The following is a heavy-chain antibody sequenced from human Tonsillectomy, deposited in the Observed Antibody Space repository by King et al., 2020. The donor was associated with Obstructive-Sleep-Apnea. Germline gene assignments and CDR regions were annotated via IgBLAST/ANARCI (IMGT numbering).Heavy chain of an antibody. J-gene: IGHJ6*02. V-gene: IGHV3-66*01. CDR3: ARAYSRNYFYYGMDV. CDR2: MYSGGTT. CDR1: GFSVSDNY. Sequence: VQLVESGGGLVQPGGSLRLSCAGSGFSVSDNYMSWVRQAPGKGLEWVSVMYSGGTTSYTESVQGRFSIPRYNSNNMLYLQMASRRAEDTGVYYCARAYSRNYFYYGMDVWGQGATVTVSS. D-gene: IGHD1-26*01.